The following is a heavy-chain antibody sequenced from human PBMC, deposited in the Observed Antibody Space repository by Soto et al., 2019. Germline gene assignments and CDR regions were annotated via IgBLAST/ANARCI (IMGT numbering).Heavy chain of an antibody. V-gene: IGHV3-30-3*01. J-gene: IGHJ6*02. CDR1: GFTFGTYA. CDR2: ISYEGSNT. CDR3: ARVTPGNNLYYFSGMDV. D-gene: IGHD1-1*01. Sequence: GGSLRLSCVASGFTFGTYAIHWVRQAPGKGLQWVALISYEGSNTYYADSVKSRFTVSRDNSKSTLYLQMNSLRPEDTGVYYCARVTPGNNLYYFSGMDVWGQGTSVTVSS.